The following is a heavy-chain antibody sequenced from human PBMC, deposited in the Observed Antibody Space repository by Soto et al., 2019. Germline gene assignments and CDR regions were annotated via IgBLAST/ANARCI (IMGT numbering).Heavy chain of an antibody. V-gene: IGHV3-21*01. D-gene: IGHD3-22*01. CDR1: GFTLSSYS. Sequence: PGGSLRLSCAASGFTLSSYSMNWVRQAPGKGLEWVSSISSSSSYLYYADPAKGRFTISRDNAKNSLYLQMNSMRAEVKTVYYCAMDLYSIVARYFGSWGQGTLV. CDR3: AMDLYSIVARYFGS. J-gene: IGHJ4*02. CDR2: ISSSSSYL.